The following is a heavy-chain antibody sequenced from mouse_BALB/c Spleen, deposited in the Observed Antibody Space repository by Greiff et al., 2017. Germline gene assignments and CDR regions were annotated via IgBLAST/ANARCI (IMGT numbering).Heavy chain of an antibody. CDR2: ISSGGSYT. V-gene: IGHV5-9-4*01. J-gene: IGHJ3*01. CDR1: GFTFSSYA. D-gene: IGHD2-1*01. Sequence: EVQVVESGGGLVKPGGSLKLSCAASGFTFSSYAMSWVRQSPEKRLEWVAEISSGGSYTYYPDTVTGRFTISRDNAKNTLYLEMSSLRSEDTAMYYCARDYFFAYWGQGTLVTVSA. CDR3: ARDYFFAY.